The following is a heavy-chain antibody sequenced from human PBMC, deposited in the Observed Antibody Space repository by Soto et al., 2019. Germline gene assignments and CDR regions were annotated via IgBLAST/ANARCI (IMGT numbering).Heavy chain of an antibody. V-gene: IGHV4-30-4*01. J-gene: IGHJ1*01. CDR1: GGSVSSDDYY. D-gene: IGHD3-22*01. CDR3: ARDLDGLHDDTSGPFPRPG. CDR2: IHSSGSI. Sequence: SQTLSLTCTVSGGSVSSDDYYWSWIRQAPGRGLEWIGYIHSSGSIYYNPSLKSRATMSIDTAGNQFSLKVSSVTVADTAVYYCARDLDGLHDDTSGPFPRPGWGQGTLVTVSS.